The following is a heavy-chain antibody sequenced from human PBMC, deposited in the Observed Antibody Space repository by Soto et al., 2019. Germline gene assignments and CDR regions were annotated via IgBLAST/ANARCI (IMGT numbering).Heavy chain of an antibody. V-gene: IGHV4-34*02. CDR3: ARQALWFGENY. CDR2: ISHSVST. Sequence: QVQLQQWGAGLLKPSETLSLTCVVYGGSFSPYYWSWIRQPPGKGLEWIGEISHSVSTNYNPSLKSRVNISVDTSKNEFSRNLSSVTAADTAVYYCARQALWFGENYWGQGTLVTVSS. D-gene: IGHD3-10*01. CDR1: GGSFSPYY. J-gene: IGHJ4*02.